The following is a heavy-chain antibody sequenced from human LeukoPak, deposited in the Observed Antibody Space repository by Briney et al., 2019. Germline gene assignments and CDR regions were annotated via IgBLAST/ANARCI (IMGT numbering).Heavy chain of an antibody. J-gene: IGHJ4*02. CDR1: GGSISSYY. CDR2: IYYSGST. V-gene: IGHV4-59*01. Sequence: PSETLSLACTVSGGSISSYYWSWIRQPPGKGLEWIGYIYYSGSTNYNPSLKSRVTISVDTSKNQFSLKLSSVTAADTAVYYCARGTGGITIFGVVITLRFDYWGQGTLVTVSS. CDR3: ARGTGGITIFGVVITLRFDY. D-gene: IGHD3-3*01.